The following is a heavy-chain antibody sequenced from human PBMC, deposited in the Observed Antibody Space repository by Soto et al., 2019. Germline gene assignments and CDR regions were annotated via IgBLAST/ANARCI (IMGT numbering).Heavy chain of an antibody. CDR1: GYTFTSYG. CDR2: ISAYNGNT. D-gene: IGHD3-22*01. Sequence: ASVKVSCKASGYTFTSYGISWVRQAPGQGLEWMGWISAYNGNTNYAQKLQGRVTMTTDTSTSTAYMELRSLRSDDTAVYYCARSYDSSGYYYYHNLFDSRGQGSSVTVSS. J-gene: IGHJ5*01. V-gene: IGHV1-18*01. CDR3: ARSYDSSGYYYYHNLFDS.